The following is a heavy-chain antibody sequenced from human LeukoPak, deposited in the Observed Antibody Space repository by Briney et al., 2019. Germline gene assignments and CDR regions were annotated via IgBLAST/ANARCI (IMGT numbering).Heavy chain of an antibody. Sequence: GGSLRLSCVAPGFALSSYGMHWVRQAPGKGLEWVAFIRNDGINKHYADSVKGRFTISRDNSKNTLYLQMNSLTTEDTALYYCAKDTGRGIVWRDYLDYWGQGTLVTVSS. D-gene: IGHD3-22*01. CDR3: AKDTGRGIVWRDYLDY. J-gene: IGHJ4*02. CDR2: IRNDGINK. V-gene: IGHV3-30*02. CDR1: GFALSSYG.